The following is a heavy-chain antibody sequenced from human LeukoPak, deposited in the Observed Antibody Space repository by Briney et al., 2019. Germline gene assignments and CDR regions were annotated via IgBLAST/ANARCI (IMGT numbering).Heavy chain of an antibody. CDR3: ARGRANIAVAGPSFDY. CDR2: IWYDGSNK. V-gene: IGHV3-33*01. D-gene: IGHD6-19*01. CDR1: GFTFSSYG. J-gene: IGHJ4*02. Sequence: GGPLRLSCAASGFTFSSYGMHWVRRAPGKGLEWVAVIWYDGSNKYYADSVKGRFTISRDNSKNTLYLQMNSLRAEDTAVYYCARGRANIAVAGPSFDYWGQGTLVTVSS.